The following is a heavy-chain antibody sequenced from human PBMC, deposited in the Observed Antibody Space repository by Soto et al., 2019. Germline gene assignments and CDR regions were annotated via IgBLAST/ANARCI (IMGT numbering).Heavy chain of an antibody. CDR1: CDSISTVDYF. D-gene: IGHD5-18*01. V-gene: IGHV4-30-4*01. J-gene: IGHJ6*02. Sequence: SATLCLTCSVSCDSISTVDYFWAWIRQPPGQAFEYIGYIYKSATTYYNPSFESRVAISLDTSKSQFSLDMNSVTAADTAVYFCARVSGHNTGYYSVYFMDVWGQGTTVTVSS. CDR3: ARVSGHNTGYYSVYFMDV. CDR2: IYKSATT.